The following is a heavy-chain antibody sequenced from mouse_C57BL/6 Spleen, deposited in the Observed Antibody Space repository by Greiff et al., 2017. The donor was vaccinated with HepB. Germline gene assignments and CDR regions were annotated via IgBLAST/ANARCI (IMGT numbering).Heavy chain of an antibody. CDR1: GYTFTSYW. CDR2: INPSSGYT. CDR3: ARSRLTFYFDY. V-gene: IGHV1-7*01. J-gene: IGHJ2*01. Sequence: QVQLKQSGAELAKPGASVKLSCKASGYTFTSYWMHWVKQRPGQGLEWIGYINPSSGYTKYNQKFKDKATLTADKSSSTAYRQLSSLTYEDSAVYYCARSRLTFYFDYWGQGTTLTVSS. D-gene: IGHD3-2*02.